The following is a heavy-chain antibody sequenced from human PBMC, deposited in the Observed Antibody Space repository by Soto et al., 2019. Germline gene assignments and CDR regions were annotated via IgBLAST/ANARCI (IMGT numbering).Heavy chain of an antibody. Sequence: ASVKVSCKASGYTFTSYDINWVRQATGQGLEWMGWMNPNSGNTGYAQKFQGRVTMTRNTSISTAYMELSSLRSEDTAVYYCARGTGEYYDFWSGYYRSWFDPWGQGTLVTVSS. CDR2: MNPNSGNT. V-gene: IGHV1-8*01. CDR3: ARGTGEYYDFWSGYYRSWFDP. CDR1: GYTFTSYD. J-gene: IGHJ5*02. D-gene: IGHD3-3*01.